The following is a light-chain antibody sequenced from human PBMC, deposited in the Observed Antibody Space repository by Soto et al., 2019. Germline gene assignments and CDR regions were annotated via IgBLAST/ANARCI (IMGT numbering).Light chain of an antibody. V-gene: IGKV3-20*01. J-gene: IGKJ4*01. CDR3: QQYCSSLT. Sequence: EIVLTQSPGTLSLSPGERATLSCRASRDVSSNYLAWYQQKPGQAPRLLIYGASGRATGIPARFSGSGSETDFTLTISRLEPEDFAVYYCQQYCSSLTFGGGTKVEIK. CDR1: RDVSSNY. CDR2: GAS.